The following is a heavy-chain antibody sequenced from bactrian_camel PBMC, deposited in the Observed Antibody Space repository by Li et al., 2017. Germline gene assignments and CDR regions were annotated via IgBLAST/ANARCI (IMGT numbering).Heavy chain of an antibody. J-gene: IGHJ4*01. Sequence: HVQLVESGGGSEQPGGSLRLACVASGDINYTNSRAWFRQAPGKEREPVAVIYTGSGVARYADSGKGRFTISQDIAKRTVFLEMNSLEPEDTAMYYCAAARLLPWRTTTSPARDFHYWGQGTQVTVS. V-gene: IGHV3S54*01. CDR2: IYTGSGVA. CDR3: AAARLLPWRTTTSPARDFHY. CDR1: GDINYTNS. D-gene: IGHD2*01.